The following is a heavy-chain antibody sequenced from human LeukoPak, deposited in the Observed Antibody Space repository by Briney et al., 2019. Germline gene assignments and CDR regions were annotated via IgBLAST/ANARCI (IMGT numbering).Heavy chain of an antibody. Sequence: ASVKVSRKASGYTFTSYGISWVRQAPGQGLEWMGWISAYNGNTNYAQKLQGRVTMTTDTSTSTAYMELRSLRSDDTAVYYCARGFSYYYDSSGADYWGQGTLVTVSS. CDR3: ARGFSYYYDSSGADY. J-gene: IGHJ4*02. V-gene: IGHV1-18*01. CDR1: GYTFTSYG. D-gene: IGHD3-22*01. CDR2: ISAYNGNT.